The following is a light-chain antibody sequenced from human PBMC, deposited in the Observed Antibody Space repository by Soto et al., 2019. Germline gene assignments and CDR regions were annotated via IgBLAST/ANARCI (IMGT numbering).Light chain of an antibody. CDR3: SSYTRSSPLPLSV. V-gene: IGLV2-14*01. CDR1: SSDVGGYNY. Sequence: QSVLTQPASVSGSPGQSITISCTGTSSDVGGYNYVSWYQQHPGKAPKLMIYDVSNRPSGVSNRFSGSKSGNTASLTISGLQAEDEADYYCSSYTRSSPLPLSVFGTGTKVTVL. J-gene: IGLJ1*01. CDR2: DVS.